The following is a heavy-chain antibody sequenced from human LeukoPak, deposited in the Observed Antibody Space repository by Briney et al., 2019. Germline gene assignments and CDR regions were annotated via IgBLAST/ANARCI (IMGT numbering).Heavy chain of an antibody. CDR1: GGSISGYY. J-gene: IGHJ4*02. D-gene: IGHD5-24*01. V-gene: IGHV4-59*01. Sequence: SETLSLTCTVSGGSISGYYWSWIRQAPGKGLEWIGYIYNSASTNYNPSLKSRVTISVDTSKNQFALKVNSVTAADTAVYYCARDREGWLQYWGQGTLVTVSS. CDR2: IYNSAST. CDR3: ARDREGWLQY.